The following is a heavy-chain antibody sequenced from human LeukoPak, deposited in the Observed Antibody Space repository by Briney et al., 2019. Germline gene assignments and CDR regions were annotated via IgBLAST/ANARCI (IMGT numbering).Heavy chain of an antibody. CDR1: GGSVTSGNYY. CDR2: IYTNGGA. CDR3: AREPPGY. Sequence: SETLSLTCTVSGGSVTSGNYYWNWIRQPAGKGLEWIGRIYTNGGASYSPSLKSRVTISIDASKNQFSLKLSSVTAADTAVYYCAREPPGYWAQGILVTVSS. J-gene: IGHJ4*02. V-gene: IGHV4-61*02.